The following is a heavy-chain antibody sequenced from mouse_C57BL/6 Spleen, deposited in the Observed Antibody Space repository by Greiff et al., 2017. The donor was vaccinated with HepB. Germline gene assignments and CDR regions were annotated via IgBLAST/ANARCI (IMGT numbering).Heavy chain of an antibody. CDR1: GYTFTSYW. D-gene: IGHD1-1*01. CDR3: ARRAYYYGSSAYAMDY. Sequence: QVQLQQPGAELVKPGASVKMSCKASGYTFTSYWITWVKQRPGQGLEWIGDIYPGSGSTNYNEKFKSKATLTVDTSSSTASMQLSSLTSEDSAVYYCARRAYYYGSSAYAMDYWGQGTSVTVSS. CDR2: IYPGSGST. J-gene: IGHJ4*01. V-gene: IGHV1-55*01.